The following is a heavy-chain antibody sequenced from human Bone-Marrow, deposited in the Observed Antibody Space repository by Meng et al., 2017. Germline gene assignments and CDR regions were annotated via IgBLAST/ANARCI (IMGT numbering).Heavy chain of an antibody. J-gene: IGHJ4*02. CDR3: ARGPTTMAHDFDY. CDR1: GGSISSDY. Sequence: QVQLQESGPGLVKPSETLSLTCTVSGGSISSDYWSWIRQPAGKGLEWIGRIYTSGSTNYNPSLKSRVTMSVDTSKNQFSLKLSSVTAADSAVYYCARGPTTMAHDFDYWGQGTLVTVSS. D-gene: IGHD4-11*01. V-gene: IGHV4-4*07. CDR2: IYTSGST.